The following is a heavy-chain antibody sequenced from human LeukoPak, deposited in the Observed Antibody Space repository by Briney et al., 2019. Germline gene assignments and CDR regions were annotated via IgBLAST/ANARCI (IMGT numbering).Heavy chain of an antibody. V-gene: IGHV2-70*04. CDR3: ARIRVDIVATIYFVF. D-gene: IGHD5-12*01. CDR2: VDWDDDK. J-gene: IGHJ4*02. CDR1: GFSLSTSGMR. Sequence: SGPALVKPTETHTLTCTFSGFSLSTSGMRVSWIRQPAGKALEWLARVDWDDDKYYTTSLRTRLTISRDTSKNQVVFTLTTMDPVNTATYYCARIRVDIVATIYFVFWGQGDLVTVSS.